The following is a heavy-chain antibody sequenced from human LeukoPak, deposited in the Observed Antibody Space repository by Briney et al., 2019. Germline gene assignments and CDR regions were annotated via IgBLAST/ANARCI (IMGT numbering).Heavy chain of an antibody. V-gene: IGHV1-24*01. Sequence: ASVKVFCKVSGYTLTELALHWVRQTPGKGLEWMGGFDPEDGETILAQKFQGRVTMTEDTSTDTAYMELSRLRSEDSAVYYCATDNILTGYSPKYWGQGTLVTVSS. J-gene: IGHJ4*02. CDR3: ATDNILTGYSPKY. D-gene: IGHD3-9*01. CDR2: FDPEDGET. CDR1: GYTLTELA.